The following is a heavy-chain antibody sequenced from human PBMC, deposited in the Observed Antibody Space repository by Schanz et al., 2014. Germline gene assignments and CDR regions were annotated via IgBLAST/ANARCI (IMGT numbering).Heavy chain of an antibody. CDR3: AKEGSIYWDRSVDY. Sequence: EVQLVESGGGLVKPGGSLRLSCAASGFTFSYYNMNWVRQAPGKGLEWVSSISNGGGYIYYADSVKGRFTISRDNSKNTLYLQMNSLRPEDTAVYYCAKEGSIYWDRSVDYWGQGTLVTVSS. CDR1: GFTFSYYN. V-gene: IGHV3-21*01. J-gene: IGHJ4*02. CDR2: ISNGGGYI. D-gene: IGHD1-26*01.